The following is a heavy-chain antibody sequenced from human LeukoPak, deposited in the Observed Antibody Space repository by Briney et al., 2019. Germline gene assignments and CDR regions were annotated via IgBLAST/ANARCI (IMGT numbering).Heavy chain of an antibody. V-gene: IGHV4-30-4*01. CDR3: ARDRAGSFDY. CDR1: GGSISSGGYS. D-gene: IGHD6-13*01. J-gene: IGHJ4*02. CDR2: IYYSGST. Sequence: PSETLSLTCAVSGGSISSGGYSWSWIRQPPGKGLEWIGYIYYSGSTYYNPSLKSRVTISVDTSKNQFSLKLSSVTAADTAVYYCARDRAGSFDYWGQGTLVTVSS.